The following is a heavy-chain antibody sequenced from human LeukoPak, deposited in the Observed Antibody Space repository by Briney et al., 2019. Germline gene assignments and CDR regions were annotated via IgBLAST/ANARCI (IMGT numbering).Heavy chain of an antibody. D-gene: IGHD5-24*01. J-gene: IGHJ6*03. V-gene: IGHV4-59*01. CDR1: GGSISSYY. CDR2: IYYSGSP. CDR3: AREEEMATMNYYYYYYMDV. Sequence: PSETLSLTCTVSGGSISSYYWSWIRQPPGKGLEWIGDIYYSGSPDYSPSLKSRVTISVATSKTQFSLKMSSVTAADTAVYYCAREEEMATMNYYYYYYMDVWGKGTTVTVSS.